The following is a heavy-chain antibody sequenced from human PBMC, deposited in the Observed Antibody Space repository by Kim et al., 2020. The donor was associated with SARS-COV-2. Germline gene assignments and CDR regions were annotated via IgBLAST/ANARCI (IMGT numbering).Heavy chain of an antibody. Sequence: GESLKISCKGSGYSFTSYWIGWVRQMPGKGLEWMGIIYPGDSDTRYSPSFQGQVTISADKSISTAYLQWSSLKASDTPMYYCARGETADQLVFGHSVAALPEDFQHWGQGTLVTVSS. CDR3: ARGETADQLVFGHSVAALPEDFQH. D-gene: IGHD2-2*01. CDR2: IYPGDSDT. V-gene: IGHV5-51*01. J-gene: IGHJ1*01. CDR1: GYSFTSYW.